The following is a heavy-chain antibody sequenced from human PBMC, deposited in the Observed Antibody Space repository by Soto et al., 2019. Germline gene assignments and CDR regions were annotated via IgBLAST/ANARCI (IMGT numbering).Heavy chain of an antibody. J-gene: IGHJ4*02. D-gene: IGHD6-13*01. Sequence: GGSLRLSCAASGFTFSSYAMNWVRQAPGKGLEWVSVISGSGGSTYYADSVKGRFTISRDNSKNTLYLQMNSLRAEDTAVYYCARRGPGTYFDYWGQGTLVTVSS. V-gene: IGHV3-23*01. CDR3: ARRGPGTYFDY. CDR2: ISGSGGST. CDR1: GFTFSSYA.